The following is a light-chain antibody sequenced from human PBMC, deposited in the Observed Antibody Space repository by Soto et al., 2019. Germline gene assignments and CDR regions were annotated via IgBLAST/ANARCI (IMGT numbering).Light chain of an antibody. Sequence: QSALTQPRSVSGSPGQSVIISCTGTSNDVGAYNYVSWYQQHPGKAPKLVIYDVSKRPSGVPARFSGSKSGNTASLTITGLRAEDEGDYFCQSYGTSLSGLYVFGTGTKLTVL. V-gene: IGLV2-11*01. CDR1: SNDVGAYNY. CDR2: DVS. CDR3: QSYGTSLSGLYV. J-gene: IGLJ1*01.